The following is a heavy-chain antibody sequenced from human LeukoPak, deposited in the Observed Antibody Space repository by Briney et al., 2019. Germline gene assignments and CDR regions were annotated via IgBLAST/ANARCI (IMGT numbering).Heavy chain of an antibody. Sequence: SETLSLTCAVSGGSISSSNWWSWVRQPPGRGLEWIGEIYHSGSTNYNPSLKSRVTISVDKSKNQFSLKLSSVTAADTAVYYCARAPGYYYNFDYRGQGTLVTVSS. CDR3: ARAPGYYYNFDY. CDR2: IYHSGST. J-gene: IGHJ4*02. D-gene: IGHD3-22*01. CDR1: GGSISSSNW. V-gene: IGHV4-4*02.